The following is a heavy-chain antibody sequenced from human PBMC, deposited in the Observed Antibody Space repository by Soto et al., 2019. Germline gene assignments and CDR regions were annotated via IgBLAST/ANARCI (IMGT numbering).Heavy chain of an antibody. D-gene: IGHD2-15*01. J-gene: IGHJ6*02. Sequence: QVQLVEAGGDVVQPGRSLRLSCAASGFTFRIYAMHWVRQAPGKGLECVAVISYDGSNKFYRDSVKGRFTISRDNSKNTLYLQINSLRYEDTAVYYCARGDREDIAVVIGARPGEYGVDVWGQGTTVTVSS. CDR2: ISYDGSNK. CDR1: GFTFRIYA. CDR3: ARGDREDIAVVIGARPGEYGVDV. V-gene: IGHV3-30-3*01.